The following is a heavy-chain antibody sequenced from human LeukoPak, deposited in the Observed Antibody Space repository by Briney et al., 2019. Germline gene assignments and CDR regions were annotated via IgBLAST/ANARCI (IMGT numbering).Heavy chain of an antibody. D-gene: IGHD3-10*01. Sequence: SETLSLTCTVSGGSISSYYWSWIRQPAGKGLEWIGRIYTSGSTNYNPSLKSRVTMSVDTSKNQFSLKLSSVTAADTAVYYCARELLWFGELSGYMDVWGKGTTVTVSS. J-gene: IGHJ6*03. CDR3: ARELLWFGELSGYMDV. CDR2: IYTSGST. CDR1: GGSISSYY. V-gene: IGHV4-4*07.